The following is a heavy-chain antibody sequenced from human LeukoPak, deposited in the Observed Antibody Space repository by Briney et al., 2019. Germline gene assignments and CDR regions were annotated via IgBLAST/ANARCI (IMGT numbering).Heavy chain of an antibody. Sequence: GGSLRLSCAASGFTFSDHWMSWVRQAPGKGLEWVASIKQDGGEKYYVDSVKGRFTISRDNAKNTLFLQMNSLRVEDTAVYYCAREYSSSSGRYFDYWGQGTLVTVSS. V-gene: IGHV3-7*01. CDR2: IKQDGGEK. CDR3: AREYSSSSGRYFDY. CDR1: GFTFSDHW. J-gene: IGHJ4*02. D-gene: IGHD6-6*01.